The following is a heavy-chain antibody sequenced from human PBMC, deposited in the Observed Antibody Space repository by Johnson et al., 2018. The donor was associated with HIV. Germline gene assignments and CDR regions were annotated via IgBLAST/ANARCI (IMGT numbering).Heavy chain of an antibody. CDR2: IYSGGST. Sequence: VQLVESGGGVVQPGRSLRLSCIASGFTVRSNYMSWVRQAPGKGLEWVSVIYSGGSTYYADSVKGRFTISRDNSKNTLYLQMNSLRAEDTAVYYCASRYGDYGLGAFDIWGQGTMVTVSS. J-gene: IGHJ3*02. D-gene: IGHD4-17*01. CDR3: ASRYGDYGLGAFDI. V-gene: IGHV3-53*01. CDR1: GFTVRSNY.